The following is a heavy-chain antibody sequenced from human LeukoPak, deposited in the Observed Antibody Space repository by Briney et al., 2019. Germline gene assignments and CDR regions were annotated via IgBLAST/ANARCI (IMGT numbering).Heavy chain of an antibody. CDR1: GGSISSASYY. Sequence: SETLSLTCTVPGGSISSASYYWSWIRQPAGKGLEWIGRIYSSVSTNYNPSLKSRVTISVATSLATSKNQFSLKLSSVTAADTAVYYCAGNSNSVTLDAFDIWGQGTMVTVSS. CDR2: IYSSVST. D-gene: IGHD4-23*01. V-gene: IGHV4-61*02. CDR3: AGNSNSVTLDAFDI. J-gene: IGHJ3*02.